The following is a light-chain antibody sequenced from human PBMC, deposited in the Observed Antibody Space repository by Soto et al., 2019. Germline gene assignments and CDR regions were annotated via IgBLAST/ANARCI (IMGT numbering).Light chain of an antibody. CDR2: KAS. CDR1: QSISNW. J-gene: IGKJ1*01. CDR3: QQYKTFPWT. V-gene: IGKV1-5*03. Sequence: DIAMTQSPSTLSASVGDRVTITCRASQSISNWLAWYQQKPGKAPKLLIYKASTLEKGVPSRFIGSGSGTEFTLTISSPQPDDFANYYCQQYKTFPWTFGQGTKVEIK.